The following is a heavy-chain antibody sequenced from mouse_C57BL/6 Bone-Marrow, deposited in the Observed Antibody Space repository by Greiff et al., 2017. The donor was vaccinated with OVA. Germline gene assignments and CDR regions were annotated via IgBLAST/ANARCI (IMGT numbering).Heavy chain of an antibody. D-gene: IGHD1-1*01. J-gene: IGHJ4*01. V-gene: IGHV3-6*01. CDR2: ISYDGSN. CDR3: ARRDFITTVVADYAMDY. CDR1: GYSITSGYY. Sequence: DVKLQESGPGLVKPSQSLSLTCSVTGYSITSGYYWNWIRQFPGNKLEWMGYISYDGSNNYNPSLKNRISITRDTSKNQFFLKLNSVTTEDTATYYCARRDFITTVVADYAMDYWGQGTSVTVSS.